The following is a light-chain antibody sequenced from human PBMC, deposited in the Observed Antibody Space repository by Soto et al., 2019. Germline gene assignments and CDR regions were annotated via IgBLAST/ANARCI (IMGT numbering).Light chain of an antibody. CDR1: HDITSY. CDR3: QHCDYLPI. CDR2: DAS. J-gene: IGKJ3*01. V-gene: IGKV1-33*01. Sequence: DIQMTQSPSSLSASVGDRLTITCQASHDITSYLNWYQHKPGKAPKLLIYDASIFEAGVPPRFSGSGSATDFTLTTSGLQPEDVATYYCQHCDYLPIFGPGTTV.